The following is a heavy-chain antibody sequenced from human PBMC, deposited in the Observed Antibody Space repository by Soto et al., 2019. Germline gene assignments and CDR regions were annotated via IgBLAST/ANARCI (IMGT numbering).Heavy chain of an antibody. CDR1: GVSMSKFY. V-gene: IGHV4-4*07. Sequence: SETLSLTCSVSGVSMSKFYWSWIRKTAGKGLEWMGRVYATGTSDYNPSLRSRIAMSVDISKKTFSLRLRSVTAADTGVYYCVRDGSKTLRDCFDPWGQGILVTVS. CDR2: VYATGTS. CDR3: VRDGSKTLRDCFDP. D-gene: IGHD4-17*01. J-gene: IGHJ5*02.